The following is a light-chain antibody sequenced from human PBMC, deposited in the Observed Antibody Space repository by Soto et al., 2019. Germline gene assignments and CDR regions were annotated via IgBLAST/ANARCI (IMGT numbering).Light chain of an antibody. CDR3: RQYGSSPGYT. J-gene: IGKJ2*01. V-gene: IGKV3-20*01. CDR1: QSVSSSY. CDR2: GAS. Sequence: EIMLTQSPSTLALSTGERATLSCGASQSVSSSYVAWYQQKPGQAPRLLIYGASSRATGIPDRFSGSGSGTDFTLTISRLEPEDFAVYYCRQYGSSPGYTFGQGTKVDI.